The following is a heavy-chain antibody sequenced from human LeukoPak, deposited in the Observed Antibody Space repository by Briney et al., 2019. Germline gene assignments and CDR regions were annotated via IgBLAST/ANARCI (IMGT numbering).Heavy chain of an antibody. V-gene: IGHV4-39*01. CDR3: ARRSVRPNSPFDY. J-gene: IGHJ4*02. Sequence: PSETLSLTCTVSGGSISSSSHYWGWIRQPPGKGLEWIGSIYYSGSTYYNPSLKSRVTISVDTSKNQFSLKLSSVTAADTAVYYCARRSVRPNSPFDYWGQGTLVTVSS. D-gene: IGHD3-10*01. CDR2: IYYSGST. CDR1: GGSISSSSHY.